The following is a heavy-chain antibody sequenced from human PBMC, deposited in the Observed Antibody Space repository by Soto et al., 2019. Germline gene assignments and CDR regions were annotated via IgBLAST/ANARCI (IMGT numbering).Heavy chain of an antibody. CDR2: INHSGST. V-gene: IGHV4-34*01. D-gene: IGHD1-26*01. Sequence: SETLSLTCAVYGGSFSGYYWSWIRQPPGKGLGWIGEINHSGSTNYNPSLKSRVTISVDTSKNQFSLKLSSVTAADTAVYYCARSGNLWELLGWFDPWGQGTLVTAPQ. CDR3: ARSGNLWELLGWFDP. CDR1: GGSFSGYY. J-gene: IGHJ5*02.